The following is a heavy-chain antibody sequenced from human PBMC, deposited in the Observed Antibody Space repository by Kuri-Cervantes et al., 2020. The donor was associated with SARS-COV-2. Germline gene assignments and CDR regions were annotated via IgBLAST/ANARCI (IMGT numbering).Heavy chain of an antibody. CDR1: GFTFSTSA. Sequence: GGSLRLSCTVSGFTFSTSAMSWVRQTPGKGLEWVSAISGNSAITYYADSVRGRFTISRDNSKNTLYLQMNSLRAEDTAVYYCAKVDEGAFDYWGQGTLVTVSS. CDR3: AKVDEGAFDY. J-gene: IGHJ4*02. CDR2: ISGNSAIT. D-gene: IGHD1-26*01. V-gene: IGHV3-23*01.